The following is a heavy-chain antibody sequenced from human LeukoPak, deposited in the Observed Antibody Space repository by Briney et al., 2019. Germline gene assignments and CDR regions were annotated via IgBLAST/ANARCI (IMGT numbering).Heavy chain of an antibody. Sequence: GESLKISCAASGFTFSSYNMNWVRQAPGKGLEWVSSISTSSSYIHYADSVKGRFTISRDNAKNSLYLQMNSLRAEDTAVYYCVRGRGYSYGHLGLGFDYWGQGTLVTVSS. J-gene: IGHJ4*02. CDR1: GFTFSSYN. V-gene: IGHV3-21*01. CDR2: ISTSSSYI. D-gene: IGHD5-18*01. CDR3: VRGRGYSYGHLGLGFDY.